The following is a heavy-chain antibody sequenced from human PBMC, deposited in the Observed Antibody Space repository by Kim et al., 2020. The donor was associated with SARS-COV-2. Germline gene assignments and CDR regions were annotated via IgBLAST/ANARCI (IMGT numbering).Heavy chain of an antibody. Sequence: KFQGRVTITADESTSTAYMELSSLRSEDTAVYYCAMGGDIVVVPAATFDYWGQGTLFTVSS. CDR3: AMGGDIVVVPAATFDY. V-gene: IGHV1-69*01. D-gene: IGHD2-2*01. J-gene: IGHJ4*02.